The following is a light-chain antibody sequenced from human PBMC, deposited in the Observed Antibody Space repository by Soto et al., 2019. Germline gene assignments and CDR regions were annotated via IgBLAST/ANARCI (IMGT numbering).Light chain of an antibody. J-gene: IGLJ1*01. CDR1: SSDVGGYKY. V-gene: IGLV2-14*01. CDR3: SSYTGSSTLPYV. CDR2: EVS. Sequence: QSVLTQPASVSGSPGQSITISCTGTSSDVGGYKYVSWYQQHPGKAPKLMIYEVSNRPSGVSDRFSGSKSGSTASLTISGLQAEDEADYYCSSYTGSSTLPYVFGTGTKVTVL.